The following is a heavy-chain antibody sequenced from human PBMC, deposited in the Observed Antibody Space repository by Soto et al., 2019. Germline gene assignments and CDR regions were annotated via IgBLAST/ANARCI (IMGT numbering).Heavy chain of an antibody. J-gene: IGHJ4*02. CDR2: IYHSGST. CDR1: GGSISSGGYS. V-gene: IGHV4-30-2*01. Sequence: QLQLQESGSGLVKPSQTLSLTCAVSGGSISSGGYSWSWIRQPPGKGLEWIGYIYHSGSTYYNPSLKSRVTISVDRPKNQFALKLSSVTAADTAVYYCASGPIGDYTDGFDYWGQGTLVTVSS. CDR3: ASGPIGDYTDGFDY. D-gene: IGHD4-17*01.